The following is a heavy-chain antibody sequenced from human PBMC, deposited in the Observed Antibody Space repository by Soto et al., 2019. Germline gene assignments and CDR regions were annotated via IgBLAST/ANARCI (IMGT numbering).Heavy chain of an antibody. J-gene: IGHJ4*02. D-gene: IGHD3-3*01. V-gene: IGHV3-23*01. CDR2: MSGSGDDA. Sequence: VGSRRLSCAASGFTFSNYGMSWVRQAPGKGLEWVSVMSGSGDDAYYADSVKGRFTISRDNSKNTLYLQMNSLRAEDTAVYFCAKKVTIYAVDPADYWGQGTQVTVSS. CDR3: AKKVTIYAVDPADY. CDR1: GFTFSNYG.